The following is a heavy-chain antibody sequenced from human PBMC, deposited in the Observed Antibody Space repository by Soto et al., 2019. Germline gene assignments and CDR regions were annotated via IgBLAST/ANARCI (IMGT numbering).Heavy chain of an antibody. D-gene: IGHD5-12*01. CDR2: INPNSGVA. CDR1: GYTFTAYY. CDR3: ARQGSGSEYPQYFYYGMDV. J-gene: IGHJ6*02. Sequence: VELVQSGAEVEKPGAAVRISCKTSGYTFTAYYIHWVRQAPGQGLEWMGWINPNSGVANYAQKFQGRVTMNRDTSISTVYMELTKMRSEDTTIYYCARQGSGSEYPQYFYYGMDVWGQGTTAAASS. V-gene: IGHV1-2*02.